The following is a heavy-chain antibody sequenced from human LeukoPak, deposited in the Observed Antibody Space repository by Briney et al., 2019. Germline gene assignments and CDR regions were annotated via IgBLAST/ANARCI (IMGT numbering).Heavy chain of an antibody. V-gene: IGHV3-11*04. D-gene: IGHD4-11*01. CDR2: IGSSGSTI. J-gene: IGHJ6*02. CDR1: GFTVRSNY. Sequence: GGSLRLSCAASGFTVRSNYMSWVRQAPGKGLECVSYIGSSGSTIYYADSVRGRFTISRDNAKNSLYLQMNSLRAEDTAVYYCARDYTNYGNYYNGMDVWGQGTTVTVSS. CDR3: ARDYTNYGNYYNGMDV.